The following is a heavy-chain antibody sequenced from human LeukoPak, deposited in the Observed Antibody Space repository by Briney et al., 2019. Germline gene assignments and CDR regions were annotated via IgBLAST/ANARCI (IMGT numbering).Heavy chain of an antibody. Sequence: PGGSLRLSCAASGFTFTSYSMNCVRKAPGKGLEWVSTISGGGGSTYYADSVKGRFTISRDNSKNTLYLQVNSLRAEDTAVYYCAKGGKWDVTPFDYWGQGTLVTVSS. J-gene: IGHJ4*02. CDR3: AKGGKWDVTPFDY. CDR1: GFTFTSYS. CDR2: ISGGGGST. D-gene: IGHD1-26*01. V-gene: IGHV3-23*01.